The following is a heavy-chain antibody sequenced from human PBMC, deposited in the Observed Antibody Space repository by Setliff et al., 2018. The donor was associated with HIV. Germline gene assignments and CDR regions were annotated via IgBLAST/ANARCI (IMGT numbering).Heavy chain of an antibody. Sequence: SETLSLTCTVSGGSISSDNYYWSWIRQPAGKGLRWIGRIYTSGNTKYNPSLKSRVTISVNTSKNQLSLKLSSVTAADTAVYYCARESGLQVRGAMYYYMDVWGTGTTVTVSS. CDR3: ARESGLQVRGAMYYYMDV. V-gene: IGHV4-61*02. D-gene: IGHD3-10*01. CDR2: IYTSGNT. CDR1: GGSISSDNYY. J-gene: IGHJ6*03.